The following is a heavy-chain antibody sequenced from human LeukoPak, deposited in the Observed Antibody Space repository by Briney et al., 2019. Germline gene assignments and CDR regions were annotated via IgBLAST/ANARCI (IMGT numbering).Heavy chain of an antibody. CDR3: ARVDGYQLLQ. CDR1: GGSISSYY. Sequence: PSETLSLTYTVSGGSISSYYWSWIRQPPGKGLEWIGYIYYSGSTNYNPSLKSRVTISVDTSKNQFSLKLSSVTAADTAVYYCARVDGYQLLQWGQGTLVTVSS. V-gene: IGHV4-59*01. D-gene: IGHD2-2*01. J-gene: IGHJ4*02. CDR2: IYYSGST.